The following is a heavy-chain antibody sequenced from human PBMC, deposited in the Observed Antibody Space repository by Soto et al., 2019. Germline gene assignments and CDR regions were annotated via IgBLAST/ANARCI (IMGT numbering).Heavy chain of an antibody. Sequence: PGXSLRLSCAASGFTFSSYWMHWVRQAPVNGLVWVSRINSDGSSTSYADSVKGRFTISRDNAKNTLYLQMNSLRAEDTAVYYCARERTTVTRGDYYYYMDVWGKGTTVTVSS. J-gene: IGHJ6*03. CDR3: ARERTTVTRGDYYYYMDV. CDR1: GFTFSSYW. CDR2: INSDGSST. D-gene: IGHD4-4*01. V-gene: IGHV3-74*01.